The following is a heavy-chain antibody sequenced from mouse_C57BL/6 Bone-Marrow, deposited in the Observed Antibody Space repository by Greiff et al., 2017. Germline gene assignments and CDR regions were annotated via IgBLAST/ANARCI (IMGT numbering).Heavy chain of an antibody. D-gene: IGHD1-1*01. CDR3: TSYYYGSVWYFDV. V-gene: IGHV14-1*01. CDR1: GFNIKDYY. Sequence: VQLQQSGAELVRPGASVKLSCTASGFNIKDYYMHWVKQRPEQGLEWIGRIDPEDGDTDYAPKFQGKATMTADTSSNTAYLQLSSLTSEDTAVYYCTSYYYGSVWYFDVWGTGTSVTVSS. CDR2: IDPEDGDT. J-gene: IGHJ1*03.